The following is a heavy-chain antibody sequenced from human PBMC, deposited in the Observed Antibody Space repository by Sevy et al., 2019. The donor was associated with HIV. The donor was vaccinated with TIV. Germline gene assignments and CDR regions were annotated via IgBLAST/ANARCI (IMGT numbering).Heavy chain of an antibody. V-gene: IGHV3-21*01. D-gene: IGHD6-13*01. J-gene: IGHJ3*02. CDR1: GFTFSTYN. CDR3: ARSWEQQLHDAFDI. Sequence: GGSLRLSCAASGFTFSTYNMTWVRQAPGKGLEWVSSITFSSNYIYYADSVKGRFTISRDNAKNSLYLQMNSLRAEDTAVYYCARSWEQQLHDAFDIWGQGTMVTVSS. CDR2: ITFSSNYI.